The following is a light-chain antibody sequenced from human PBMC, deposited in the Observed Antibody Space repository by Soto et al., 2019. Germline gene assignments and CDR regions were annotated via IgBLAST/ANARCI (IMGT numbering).Light chain of an antibody. V-gene: IGKV3-20*01. Sequence: EIVLTHSQGTLSLSPGEGASLXFRASQSVSNNYLAWYQQKPGQAPRLLIYGASNRATGIPDRFSGSGSGTDFTLTISRLEPEDFAVYYCQQYGSSGTFGQGTKVDIK. CDR3: QQYGSSGT. CDR2: GAS. CDR1: QSVSNNY. J-gene: IGKJ1*01.